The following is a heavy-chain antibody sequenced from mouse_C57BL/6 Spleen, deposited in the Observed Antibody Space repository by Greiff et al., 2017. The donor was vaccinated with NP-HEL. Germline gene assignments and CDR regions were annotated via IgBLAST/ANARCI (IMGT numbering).Heavy chain of an antibody. V-gene: IGHV14-2*01. D-gene: IGHD1-1*01. CDR3: APVCYWSSYFDY. Sequence: VQLQQSGAELVKPGASVKLSCTASGFNIKDYSMHWVKQRTEQGLEWIGRIVPEDGVAKYALKFQGKATITADTSSNTAYLQLSSLTSEDTAVYYCAPVCYWSSYFDYWGQGTTLTVSS. J-gene: IGHJ2*01. CDR2: IVPEDGVA. CDR1: GFNIKDYS.